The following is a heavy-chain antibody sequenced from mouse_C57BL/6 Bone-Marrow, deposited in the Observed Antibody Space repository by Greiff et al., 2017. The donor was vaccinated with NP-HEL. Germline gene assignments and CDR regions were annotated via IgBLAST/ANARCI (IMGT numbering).Heavy chain of an antibody. CDR2: ISSGGSYT. Sequence: EVQLVESGGGLVKPGGSLKLSCAASGFTFSSYAMSWVRQTPDKRLAWVATISSGGSYTYYPAPVQGRFTISRDNAKNNLYLQMSHLKSEDTAIYDCAKVRGNYWGQGTTLTVSS. CDR1: GFTFSSYA. CDR3: AKVRGNY. V-gene: IGHV5-4*01. J-gene: IGHJ2*01.